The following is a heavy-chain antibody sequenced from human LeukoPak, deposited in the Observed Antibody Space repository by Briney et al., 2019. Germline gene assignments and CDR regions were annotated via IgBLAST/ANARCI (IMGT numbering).Heavy chain of an antibody. CDR3: ARVSASNYYDSSGHYMDY. V-gene: IGHV3-21*01. D-gene: IGHD3-22*01. Sequence: GGSLRLSCAASGFTFSSYSMNWVRQAPGKGLEWVSSIGSSSSYIYYADSVKGRFTISRDNAKNSLYLQMNSLRAEDTAVYYCARVSASNYYDSSGHYMDYWGQGTLVTVSS. CDR1: GFTFSSYS. CDR2: IGSSSSYI. J-gene: IGHJ4*02.